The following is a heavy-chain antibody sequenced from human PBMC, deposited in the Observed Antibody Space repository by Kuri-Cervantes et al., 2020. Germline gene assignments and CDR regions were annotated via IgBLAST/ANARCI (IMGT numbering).Heavy chain of an antibody. D-gene: IGHD3-3*01. CDR3: ARGRGVKYDFWSGYHDDAFDI. V-gene: IGHV4-39*07. J-gene: IGHJ3*02. CDR2: IYYSGST. CDR1: GGSISSSSYY. Sequence: SETLSLTCTVSGGSISSSSYYWGWIRQPPGKGLEWIGSIYYSGSTYYNPSLKSRVTISVDTSKNQFSLKLSSVTAADTAVYYCARGRGVKYDFWSGYHDDAFDIWGQGTMVTVSS.